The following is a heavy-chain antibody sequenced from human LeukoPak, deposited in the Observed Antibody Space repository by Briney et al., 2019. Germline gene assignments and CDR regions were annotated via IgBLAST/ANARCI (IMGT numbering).Heavy chain of an antibody. V-gene: IGHV3-30*04. CDR1: GFTFSSHA. J-gene: IGHJ5*02. D-gene: IGHD3-3*01. Sequence: LAGGSLRLSCAASGFTFSSHAMHWVRQAPGKGLEWVAVISSDGSNKYYADSVKGRFTISRDNSKSTLYLQMNSLRAEDTAVYYCAKDLISIFGVVNPTLFDPWGQGTLVTVSS. CDR3: AKDLISIFGVVNPTLFDP. CDR2: ISSDGSNK.